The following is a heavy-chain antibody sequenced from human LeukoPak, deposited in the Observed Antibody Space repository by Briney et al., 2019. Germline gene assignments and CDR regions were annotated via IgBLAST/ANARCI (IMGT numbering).Heavy chain of an antibody. CDR2: IYTSGST. J-gene: IGHJ4*02. CDR1: GGSIGSGSYY. V-gene: IGHV4-61*02. CDR3: ARARRYFDY. Sequence: PSETLSLTCTVSGGSIGSGSYYWSWIRQLAGKGLEWIGRIYTSGSTDYNPSLKSRVTISVDTSKNQFSLKLSSVTAADTAVYYCARARRYFDYWGQGTLVTVSS.